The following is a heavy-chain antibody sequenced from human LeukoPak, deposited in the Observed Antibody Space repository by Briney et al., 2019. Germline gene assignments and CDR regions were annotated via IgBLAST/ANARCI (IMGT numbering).Heavy chain of an antibody. D-gene: IGHD6-19*01. Sequence: SETLSLTCAISGDSVSSNSAAWNWIRQSPSGGLEWLGRTYYRSKSYNGYAVSVKRRITINPDTSKNQFSLQLNSVTPEDTAVYYCARDSSGWLGNYYYYYMDVWGKGTTVTVSS. V-gene: IGHV6-1*01. CDR3: ARDSSGWLGNYYYYYMDV. J-gene: IGHJ6*03. CDR1: GDSVSSNSAA. CDR2: TYYRSKSYN.